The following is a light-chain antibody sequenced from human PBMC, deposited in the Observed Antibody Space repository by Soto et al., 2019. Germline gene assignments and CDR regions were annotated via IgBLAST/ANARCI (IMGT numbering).Light chain of an antibody. J-gene: IGKJ1*01. CDR3: QQYNNWPWT. V-gene: IGKV3-15*01. CDR2: GAS. CDR1: QPLSST. Sequence: EISITKVPTILSVSPGERATLSCRARQPLSSTLAWYQQKPGQAPRLLIYGASTRATGIPARFSGSGSGTEFTLTISSLQSEDFAVYYCQQYNNWPWTFGQGTKVDIK.